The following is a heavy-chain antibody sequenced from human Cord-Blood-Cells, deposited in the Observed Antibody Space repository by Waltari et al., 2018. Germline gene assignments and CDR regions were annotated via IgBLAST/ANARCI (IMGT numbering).Heavy chain of an antibody. J-gene: IGHJ4*02. Sequence: QVQLVESGGGVVQPGRSLRLSCAASGFTFSSYAMHWVGQAPGKGLEWVAVLSYDGSNKYYADSVKGRFTISRDNSKNALYLQMSSLRAEDTAVYYCARDRATGVVDYWGQGTLVTVSS. V-gene: IGHV3-30*04. CDR2: LSYDGSNK. D-gene: IGHD7-27*01. CDR3: ARDRATGVVDY. CDR1: GFTFSSYA.